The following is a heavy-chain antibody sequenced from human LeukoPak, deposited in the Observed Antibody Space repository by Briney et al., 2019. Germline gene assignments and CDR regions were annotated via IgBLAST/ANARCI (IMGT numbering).Heavy chain of an antibody. D-gene: IGHD1-7*01. CDR2: IYYSGST. V-gene: IGHV4-39*07. CDR3: TGELAGTTVHY. J-gene: IGHJ4*02. CDR1: GGSISSSSYY. Sequence: SETLSLTCTVSGGSISSSSYYWGWIRQPPGKGLEWIGSIYYSGSTYYNPSLKSRFTTSLDTPKNHFSLNLSSVTAADTAVYYCTGELAGTTVHYWGQGTLVTVSS.